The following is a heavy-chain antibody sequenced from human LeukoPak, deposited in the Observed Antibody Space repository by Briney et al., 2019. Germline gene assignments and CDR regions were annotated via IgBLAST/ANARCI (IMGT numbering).Heavy chain of an antibody. J-gene: IGHJ4*02. D-gene: IGHD2-2*02. V-gene: IGHV3-23*01. Sequence: PGGSLRLSCAASGFTFSSYWMSWVRRAPGKGLEWVSAISGSGGTTYYADSVKGRFTIPRDNSKNTLYLQMNSLRAEDTAVYYCARQLGFCSSTSCYTSFDYWGQGTLVTVSS. CDR1: GFTFSSYW. CDR3: ARQLGFCSSTSCYTSFDY. CDR2: ISGSGGTT.